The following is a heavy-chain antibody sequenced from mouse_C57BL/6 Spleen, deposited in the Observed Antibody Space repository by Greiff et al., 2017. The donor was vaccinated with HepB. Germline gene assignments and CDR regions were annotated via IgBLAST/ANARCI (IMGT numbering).Heavy chain of an antibody. Sequence: VQLQQSGAELVMPGASVKLSCKASGYTFTSYWMHWVKQRPGQGLEWIGEIDPSDSYTNYNQKFKGKSTLTVDKSSSTAYMQLSSLTSEDSAVYYCARGGLRREYFDYWGQGTTLTVSS. V-gene: IGHV1-69*01. CDR1: GYTFTSYW. J-gene: IGHJ2*01. CDR3: ARGGLRREYFDY. CDR2: IDPSDSYT. D-gene: IGHD2-4*01.